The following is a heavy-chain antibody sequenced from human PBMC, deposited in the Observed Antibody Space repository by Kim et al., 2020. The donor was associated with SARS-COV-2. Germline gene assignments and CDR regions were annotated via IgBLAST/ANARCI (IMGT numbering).Heavy chain of an antibody. CDR1: GFTFGDYA. J-gene: IGHJ4*02. Sequence: GGSLRLSCAASGFTFGDYAMHWVRQAPGKGLEWVSGISWNSGSIGYADSVKGRFTISRDNAKNSLYLQMNSLRAEDTALYYCAKDNADRGRVVVPKDWGQGTLVTVSS. D-gene: IGHD2-21*01. V-gene: IGHV3-9*01. CDR3: AKDNADRGRVVVPKD. CDR2: ISWNSGSI.